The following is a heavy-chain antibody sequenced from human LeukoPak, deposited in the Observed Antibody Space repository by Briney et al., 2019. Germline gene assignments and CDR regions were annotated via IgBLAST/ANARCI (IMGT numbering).Heavy chain of an antibody. CDR3: TRDSSPGGHDAFDI. CDR1: GFTFGDYA. D-gene: IGHD6-13*01. CDR2: IRSKAYGCTT. Sequence: AGGSLRLSCTASGFTFGDYAMSWVRQAPGKGLEWVGFIRSKAYGCTTEYAASVKGRFTISRDDSKSIAYLQMNSLKTEDTAVYYCTRDSSPGGHDAFDIWGQGTMVTVSS. J-gene: IGHJ3*02. V-gene: IGHV3-49*04.